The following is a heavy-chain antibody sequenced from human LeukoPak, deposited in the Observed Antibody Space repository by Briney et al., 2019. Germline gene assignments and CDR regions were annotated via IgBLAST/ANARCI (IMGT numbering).Heavy chain of an antibody. CDR3: ARDNSIADRGWWFDP. J-gene: IGHJ5*02. CDR2: INPSGSST. D-gene: IGHD4-23*01. V-gene: IGHV1-46*01. CDR1: GYTFTGYY. Sequence: ASVKVSCKASGYTFTGYYMHWVRQAPGQGLEWMGLINPSGSSTLYAEKFRGRIIMTRDMSTATDYMELSSLRSEDTAVYYCARDNSIADRGWWFDPWGQGTLVTASS.